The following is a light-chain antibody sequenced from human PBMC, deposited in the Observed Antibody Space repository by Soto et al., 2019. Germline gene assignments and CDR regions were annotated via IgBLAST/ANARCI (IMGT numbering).Light chain of an antibody. J-gene: IGLJ2*01. CDR3: SSYTTRSTLV. V-gene: IGLV2-14*01. CDR2: DVT. Sequence: QSALTQPASVSGSPGQSITISCTGTSSDVGAYDFVSWYQHYPGKAPKLVTFDVTHRPPGISDRFSGSMSANTASLTISGLQAEDEAFYYCSSYTTRSTLVFGGGTKLTVL. CDR1: SSDVGAYDF.